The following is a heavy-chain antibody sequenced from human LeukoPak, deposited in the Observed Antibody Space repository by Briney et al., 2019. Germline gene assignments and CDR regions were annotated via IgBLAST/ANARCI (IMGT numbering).Heavy chain of an antibody. CDR3: AKEGPIAVANYFDS. CDR2: ITGDGAIT. J-gene: IGHJ4*02. CDR1: RFTSDDYA. D-gene: IGHD6-19*01. V-gene: IGHV3-43*02. Sequence: GGSLRLSCAAPRFTSDDYAMHWVRQVSGKGLEWVSLITGDGAITYYADSVKGRFTISRDNSKNSLYLQMNSLRTEDTAVYYCAKEGPIAVANYFDSWGQGTLVTVSS.